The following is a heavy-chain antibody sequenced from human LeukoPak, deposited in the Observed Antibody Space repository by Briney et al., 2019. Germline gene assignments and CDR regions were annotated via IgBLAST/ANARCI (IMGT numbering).Heavy chain of an antibody. CDR2: ITGSGGGT. D-gene: IGHD3-22*01. Sequence: GGSLRLSCAASGFTFSNYAMSWVRQAPGKGLEWVSGITGSGGGTYYADSVKGRCTISRDNSKKTLYLQMNSLRAEDTAVYYCAKDGSGYYPNYFDYWGQGTLVTVSP. V-gene: IGHV3-23*01. CDR1: GFTFSNYA. J-gene: IGHJ4*02. CDR3: AKDGSGYYPNYFDY.